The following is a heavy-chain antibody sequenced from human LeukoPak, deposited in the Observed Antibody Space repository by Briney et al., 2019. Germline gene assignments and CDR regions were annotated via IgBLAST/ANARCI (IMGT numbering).Heavy chain of an antibody. Sequence: GGSLRLSCAASGFTFSNAWTSWVRQAPGKGLEWVGRIKSKTDGGTTDYAAPVKGRFTISRDDSKNTLYLQMNSLKTEDTAVYYCTTETAYYYDSSGYYPDYWGQGTLVTVSS. D-gene: IGHD3-22*01. V-gene: IGHV3-15*01. CDR1: GFTFSNAW. CDR3: TTETAYYYDSSGYYPDY. CDR2: IKSKTDGGTT. J-gene: IGHJ4*02.